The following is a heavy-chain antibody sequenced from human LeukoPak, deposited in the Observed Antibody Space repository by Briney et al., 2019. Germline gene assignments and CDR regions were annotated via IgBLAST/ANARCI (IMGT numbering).Heavy chain of an antibody. CDR2: INHSGST. V-gene: IGHV4-34*01. J-gene: IGHJ6*03. D-gene: IGHD2-15*01. Sequence: SGTLSLTCAVYGGSFSGYYWSWIRQPPGKGLEWIGEINHSGSTNYNPSLKSRVTISVDTSKNQFSLKLSSVTVADTAVYYCARGPYCSGGSCYYYYYYYMDVWGKGTTVTVSS. CDR3: ARGPYCSGGSCYYYYYYYMDV. CDR1: GGSFSGYY.